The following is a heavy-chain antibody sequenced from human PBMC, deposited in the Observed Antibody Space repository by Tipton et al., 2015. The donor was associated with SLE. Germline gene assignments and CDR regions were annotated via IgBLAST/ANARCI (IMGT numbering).Heavy chain of an antibody. CDR1: GFTFSSYA. CDR2: ISGSGGST. V-gene: IGHV3-23*01. CDR3: ARGVVVATTLYYFDY. D-gene: IGHD5-12*01. J-gene: IGHJ4*02. Sequence: SLRLSCAASGFTFSSYAMSWVRQAPGKGLEWVSAISGSGGSTYYADSVKGRFTISRDNSKNTLYLQMNSLRAEDTAVYYCARGVVVATTLYYFDYWGQGTLVTVSS.